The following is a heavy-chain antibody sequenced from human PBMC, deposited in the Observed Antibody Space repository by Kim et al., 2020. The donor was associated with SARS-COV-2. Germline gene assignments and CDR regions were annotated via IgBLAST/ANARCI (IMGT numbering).Heavy chain of an antibody. J-gene: IGHJ4*02. Sequence: SETLSLTCAVYGGSFSGYYWSWIRQPPGKGLEWIGEINHSGSTNYNPSLKSRVTISVDTSKNQFSLKLSSVTAADTAVYYCARFSAFGVVIIWGFDYWGQGTLVTVSS. CDR2: INHSGST. D-gene: IGHD3-3*01. CDR3: ARFSAFGVVIIWGFDY. V-gene: IGHV4-34*01. CDR1: GGSFSGYY.